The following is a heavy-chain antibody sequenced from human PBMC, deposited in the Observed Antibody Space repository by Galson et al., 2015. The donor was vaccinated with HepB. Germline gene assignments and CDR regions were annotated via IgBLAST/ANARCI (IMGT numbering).Heavy chain of an antibody. CDR2: INQDGSEK. J-gene: IGHJ6*03. Sequence: SLRLSCAASGFTSSAYWMNWVRQAPGKGLEWVANINQDGSEKYYVDSVKGRFTIFRDDAKNSLYLQMNSLRAEDTALYYCARDQADYSNYYYYYYMDVWGEGTTVTVSS. CDR3: ARDQADYSNYYYYYYMDV. V-gene: IGHV3-7*01. CDR1: GFTSSAYW. D-gene: IGHD4-11*01.